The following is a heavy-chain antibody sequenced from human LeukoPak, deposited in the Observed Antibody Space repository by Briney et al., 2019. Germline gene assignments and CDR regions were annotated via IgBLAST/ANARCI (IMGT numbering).Heavy chain of an antibody. Sequence: SVKVSCKASGYTFTGYYIHWVRQAPGHGLEWMGGIIPIFGTANYAQKFQGRVTITADKSTSTAYMELSSLRSEDTAVYYCARESIGYCSSTSCYAGHYYYYYMDVWGKGTTVTVSS. CDR3: ARESIGYCSSTSCYAGHYYYYYMDV. J-gene: IGHJ6*03. D-gene: IGHD2-2*01. CDR1: GYTFTGYY. CDR2: IIPIFGTA. V-gene: IGHV1-69*06.